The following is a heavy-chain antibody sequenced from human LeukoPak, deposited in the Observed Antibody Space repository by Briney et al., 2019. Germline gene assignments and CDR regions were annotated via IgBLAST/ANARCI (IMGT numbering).Heavy chain of an antibody. CDR2: IKQDGSEK. V-gene: IGHV3-7*01. CDR1: GFTFSSYW. J-gene: IGHJ4*02. Sequence: GSLRLSCAASGFTFSSYWMSWVRQAPGKGLEWVANIKQDGSEKYYVDSVKGRFTISRDNAKNSLYLQMNSLRAEDTAVYYCARDLRGAGYEALFDYWGQGTPVTVSS. D-gene: IGHD5-12*01. CDR3: ARDLRGAGYEALFDY.